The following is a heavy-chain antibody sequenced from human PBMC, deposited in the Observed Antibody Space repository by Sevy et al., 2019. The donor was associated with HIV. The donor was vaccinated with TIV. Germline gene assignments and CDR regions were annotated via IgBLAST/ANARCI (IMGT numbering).Heavy chain of an antibody. V-gene: IGHV4-34*01. Sequence: SETLSLTCAVYGGSFIGYYWSWIRQPPGKGLEWIGEINHSGSTNYNPSLKSRVTISVDTSKNQFSLKLSSVTAADTAVYYCARVSSTSRRLGYYSMDVWGQGTTVTVSS. J-gene: IGHJ6*02. CDR1: GGSFIGYY. D-gene: IGHD2-2*01. CDR2: INHSGST. CDR3: ARVSSTSRRLGYYSMDV.